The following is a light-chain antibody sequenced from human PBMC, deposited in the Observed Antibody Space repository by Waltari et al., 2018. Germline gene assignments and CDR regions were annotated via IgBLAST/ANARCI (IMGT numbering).Light chain of an antibody. CDR1: QSISKE. Sequence: DIQMTQSPSTLSASVGDRVIFSCRASQSISKELAWYQQKPGKAPKLLIYKASTLESGVPSRFSGSGSGTEFTLTISSLQPEDFATYYCQQYNSYSLLSFGGGTKVEIK. CDR3: QQYNSYSLLS. J-gene: IGKJ4*01. CDR2: KAS. V-gene: IGKV1-5*03.